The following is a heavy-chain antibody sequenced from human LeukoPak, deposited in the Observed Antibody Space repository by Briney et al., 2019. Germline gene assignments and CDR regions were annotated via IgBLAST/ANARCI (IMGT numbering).Heavy chain of an antibody. V-gene: IGHV3-23*01. CDR3: AKAQPPHYYGSGSYYPFDY. D-gene: IGHD3-10*01. CDR2: ISGSGGST. CDR1: GFTFSSYA. J-gene: IGHJ4*02. Sequence: GGSLRLSCAASGFTFSSYAMSWVRQAPGKGLEWVSAISGSGGSTYYADSVKGRFTISRDNSKNTLYPQMNSLRAEDTAVYYCAKAQPPHYYGSGSYYPFDYWGQGTLATVSS.